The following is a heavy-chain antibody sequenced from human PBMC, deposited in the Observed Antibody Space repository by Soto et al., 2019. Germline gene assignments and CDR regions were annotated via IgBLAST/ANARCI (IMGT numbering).Heavy chain of an antibody. V-gene: IGHV3-30-3*01. CDR3: AREAGGIVVVPAVPPGWFDP. Sequence: GGSLRLSCAASGFTFSSYAMHWVRQAPGKGLEWVAVISYDGSNKYYADSVKGRFTISRDNSKNTLYLQMNSLRAEDTAVYYCAREAGGIVVVPAVPPGWFDPWGQGTLVTVSS. CDR2: ISYDGSNK. D-gene: IGHD2-2*01. J-gene: IGHJ5*02. CDR1: GFTFSSYA.